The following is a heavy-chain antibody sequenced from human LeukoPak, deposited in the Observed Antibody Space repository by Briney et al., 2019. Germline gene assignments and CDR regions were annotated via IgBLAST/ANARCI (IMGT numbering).Heavy chain of an antibody. D-gene: IGHD6-13*01. J-gene: IGHJ4*02. Sequence: GGSLRLSCGASGFSFSSFWMTWVRQPPGKGLEWVANINERGTEEHYVDSVKGRFTISRDNAMNSLYLQMNSLTGEDTAVYYCAKVKCDSSSCGEVYNDYWGQGTLVTVSS. CDR3: AKVKCDSSSCGEVYNDY. CDR1: GFSFSSFW. V-gene: IGHV3-7*03. CDR2: INERGTEE.